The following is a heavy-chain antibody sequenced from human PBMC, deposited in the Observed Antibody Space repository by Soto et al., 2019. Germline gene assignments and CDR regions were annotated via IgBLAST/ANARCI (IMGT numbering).Heavy chain of an antibody. CDR1: SGSINSGLYY. Sequence: QVQLQESSPELVKHSQNLSLTCTVSSGSINSGLYYWTRIRQHPGKGLEWIGYIYSRGNTYYTPCIKSKVDITVETSKNQLSLRVSSVNAAIRAFYYCARARSGSYFVLEYWGKGAQVTVSP. D-gene: IGHD3-10*01. CDR2: IYSRGNT. CDR3: ARARSGSYFVLEY. V-gene: IGHV4-31*01. J-gene: IGHJ4*02.